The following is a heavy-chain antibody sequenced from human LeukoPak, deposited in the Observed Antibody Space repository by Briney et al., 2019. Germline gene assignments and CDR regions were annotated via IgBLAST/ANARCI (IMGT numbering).Heavy chain of an antibody. CDR3: ARDRGYSGYDPTYYFDY. Sequence: GGSLRLSCAASGFTFSSYSMNWVRQAPGKGLEWVSSISSSSYIYYADSVKGRFTISRDNAKNSLYLQMNSLRAEDTAVYYCARDRGYSGYDPTYYFDYWGQGTLVTVSS. D-gene: IGHD5-12*01. V-gene: IGHV3-21*01. CDR2: ISSSSYI. CDR1: GFTFSSYS. J-gene: IGHJ4*02.